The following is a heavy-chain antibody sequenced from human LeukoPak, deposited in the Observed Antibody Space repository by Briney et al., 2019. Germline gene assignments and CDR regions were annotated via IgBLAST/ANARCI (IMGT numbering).Heavy chain of an antibody. V-gene: IGHV3-23*01. Sequence: GGSLRLSCAASGFTFSNYGMSWVRQAPGKGLEWVSAISGSGGSTYYADSVKGRFTISRDNSKNTLYLQMNSLRAEDTAMYYCVRDGGRLNFGNGASFDYWGQGTLVTVSS. CDR1: GFTFSNYG. D-gene: IGHD3-10*01. CDR2: ISGSGGST. J-gene: IGHJ4*02. CDR3: VRDGGRLNFGNGASFDY.